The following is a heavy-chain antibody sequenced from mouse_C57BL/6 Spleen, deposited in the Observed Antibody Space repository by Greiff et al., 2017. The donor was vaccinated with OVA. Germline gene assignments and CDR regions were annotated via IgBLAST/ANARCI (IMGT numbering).Heavy chain of an antibody. CDR1: GYTFTDYY. CDR3: AVYYGSSGYAMDY. Sequence: EVQLQQSGPELVKPGASVKISCKASGYTFTDYYMNWVKQSHGKSLEWIGDINPNNGGTSYNQKFKGKATLTVDKSSSTAYMELRSLTSEDSAVYYCAVYYGSSGYAMDYWGQGTSVTVSS. V-gene: IGHV1-26*01. J-gene: IGHJ4*01. D-gene: IGHD1-1*01. CDR2: INPNNGGT.